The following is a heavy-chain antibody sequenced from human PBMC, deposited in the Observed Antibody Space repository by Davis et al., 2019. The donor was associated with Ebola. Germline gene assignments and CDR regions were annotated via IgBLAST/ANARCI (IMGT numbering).Heavy chain of an antibody. Sequence: GESLKISCAASGFTFSSYEINWVRQAPGKGLEWVSYISSSGRTIYYADSVKGRFTISRDNAKNSLYLQMSSLRPEATAVYYCASGGPRDGYNLPLDYWGQGTLVTVSS. CDR2: ISSSGRTI. CDR3: ASGGPRDGYNLPLDY. V-gene: IGHV3-48*03. J-gene: IGHJ4*02. CDR1: GFTFSSYE. D-gene: IGHD5-24*01.